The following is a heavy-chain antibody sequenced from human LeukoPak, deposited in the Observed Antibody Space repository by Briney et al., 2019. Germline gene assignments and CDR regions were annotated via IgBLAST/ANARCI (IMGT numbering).Heavy chain of an antibody. J-gene: IGHJ4*02. V-gene: IGHV4-59*01. D-gene: IGHD6-13*01. CDR3: ARASHIAAAGLYYFDY. CDR2: IYYSGST. CDR1: GGSISSYY. Sequence: SETLSLTCTVSGGSISSYYWSWIRQPPGKGLEWIGYIYYSGSTDYNPSLKSRVTISVDTSKNQFSLKLSSVTAADTAVYYCARASHIAAAGLYYFDYWGQGTLVTVSS.